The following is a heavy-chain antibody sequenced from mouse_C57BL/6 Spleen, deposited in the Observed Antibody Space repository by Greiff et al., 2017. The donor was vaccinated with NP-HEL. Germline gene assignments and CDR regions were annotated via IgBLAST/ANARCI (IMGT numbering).Heavy chain of an antibody. V-gene: IGHV5-16*01. CDR3: ARANYYGSSSYYFDY. CDR2: INYDGSST. D-gene: IGHD1-1*01. J-gene: IGHJ2*01. Sequence: EVKLVESEGGLVQPGSSMKLSCTASGFTFSDYYMAWVRQVPEKGLEWVANINYDGSSTYYLDSLKSRFIISRDNAKNILYLQMSSLKSEDTATYYCARANYYGSSSYYFDYWGQGTTLTVSS. CDR1: GFTFSDYY.